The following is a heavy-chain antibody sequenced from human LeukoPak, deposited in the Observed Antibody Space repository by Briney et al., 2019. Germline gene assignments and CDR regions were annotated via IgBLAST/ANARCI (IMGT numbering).Heavy chain of an antibody. V-gene: IGHV1-69*05. CDR2: IIPIFGTA. Sequence: SVKVSCKASGGTFSSYAISWVRQAPGQGLEWMGGIIPIFGTANYAQKFQGRVTMTRNTSISTAYMELSSLRSEDTAVYYCARPPTTVTTGYYYYYMDVWGKGTTVTISS. J-gene: IGHJ6*03. D-gene: IGHD4-17*01. CDR3: ARPPTTVTTGYYYYYMDV. CDR1: GGTFSSYA.